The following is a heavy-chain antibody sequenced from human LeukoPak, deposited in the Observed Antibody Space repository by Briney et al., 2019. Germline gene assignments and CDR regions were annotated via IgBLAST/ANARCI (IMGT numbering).Heavy chain of an antibody. D-gene: IGHD3-9*01. Sequence: ASVKVSCKASGYTFTSYAMHWVRQAPGQRLEWMGWINAGNGNAKYSQKFQGRVTITRDTSASTAYMELSSLRSEDTAVYYCEKTSYDILTGYYTLDYWGQGTLVTVSS. CDR3: EKTSYDILTGYYTLDY. V-gene: IGHV1-3*01. J-gene: IGHJ4*02. CDR1: GYTFTSYA. CDR2: INAGNGNA.